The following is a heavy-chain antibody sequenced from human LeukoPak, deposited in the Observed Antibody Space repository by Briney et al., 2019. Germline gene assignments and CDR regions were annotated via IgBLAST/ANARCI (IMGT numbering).Heavy chain of an antibody. J-gene: IGHJ4*02. Sequence: ASVKVSCKASGGTFSSYAISWVRQAPGQGLEWMGGIIPIFGTANYAQKSQGRVTITADESTSTAYMELSSLRSEDTAVYYCARLTYYYGSGSYFYFDYWGQGTLVTVSS. CDR2: IIPIFGTA. D-gene: IGHD3-10*01. CDR1: GGTFSSYA. V-gene: IGHV1-69*13. CDR3: ARLTYYYGSGSYFYFDY.